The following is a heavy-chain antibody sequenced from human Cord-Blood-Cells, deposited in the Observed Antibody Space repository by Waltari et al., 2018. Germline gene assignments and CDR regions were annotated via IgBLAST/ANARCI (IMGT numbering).Heavy chain of an antibody. CDR2: INQSGST. Sequence: QVQLQQWGAGLLKPSETLSLTCAVYGGSFSGYYWSWIRQPPGKGLEWSGEINQSGSTSYNPSLKSRVTISVDTSKNQFSLELGAVTAADTAVYYCARGIAARPLPANVAFDIWGQGTMVTVSS. CDR3: ARGIAARPLPANVAFDI. J-gene: IGHJ3*02. CDR1: GGSFSGYY. V-gene: IGHV4-34*01. D-gene: IGHD6-6*01.